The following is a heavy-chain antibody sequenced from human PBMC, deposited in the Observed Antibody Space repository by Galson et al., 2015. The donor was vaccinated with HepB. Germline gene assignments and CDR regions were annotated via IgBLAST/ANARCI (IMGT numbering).Heavy chain of an antibody. D-gene: IGHD5-18*01. V-gene: IGHV4-61*01. J-gene: IGHJ4*02. CDR3: ARDPPGYSYGLD. CDR1: GGSVSSGSYY. CDR2: IYYSGST. Sequence: TLSLTCTVSGGSVSSGSYYWSWIRQPPGKGLEWIGYIYYSGSTNYNPPLKSRVTISVDTSKNQFSLKLSSVTAADTAVYYCARDPPGYSYGLDWGQGTLVTVSS.